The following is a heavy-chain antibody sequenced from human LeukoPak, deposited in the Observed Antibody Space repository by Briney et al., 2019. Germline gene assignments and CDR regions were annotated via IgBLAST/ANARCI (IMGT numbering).Heavy chain of an antibody. D-gene: IGHD4-17*01. J-gene: IGHJ5*02. V-gene: IGHV4-59*11. Sequence: PSETLSLTCSVSGGSISSHYWSRIRQPPGKGLEWIGYIYYSGSTKYNPSLKSRVTISVDTSKNQFSLKLSSVTAADTAVYYCARGGTTVTPDLLWFDPWGQGTLVTVSS. CDR2: IYYSGST. CDR3: ARGGTTVTPDLLWFDP. CDR1: GGSISSHY.